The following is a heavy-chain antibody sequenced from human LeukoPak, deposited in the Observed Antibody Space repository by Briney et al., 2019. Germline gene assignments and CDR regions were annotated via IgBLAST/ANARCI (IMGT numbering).Heavy chain of an antibody. CDR1: GFTFDVYA. J-gene: IGHJ4*02. D-gene: IGHD1-14*01. CDR3: AKDIATGNRLYYFDY. V-gene: IGHV3-9*01. CDR2: ISWNSGSI. Sequence: GGPLRLSCAASGFTFDVYAMHWVRQAPGKGLEWVSGISWNSGSIGYADSVKGRFTISRDNAKNSLYLQMNSLRAEDTALYYCAKDIATGNRLYYFDYWGQGTLVTVSS.